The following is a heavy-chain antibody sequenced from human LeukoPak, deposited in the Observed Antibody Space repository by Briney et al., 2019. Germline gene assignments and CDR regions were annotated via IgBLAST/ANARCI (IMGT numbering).Heavy chain of an antibody. D-gene: IGHD3-16*01. CDR3: ARDGGGDFLGAFDI. Sequence: SETLSLTCTVSGGSISSGGYYWSWIRQHPGKGLEWIGYIYYSGSTYYNPSLKSRVTISVDTSKNQFSLKLSSVTAADTAVYYCARDGGGDFLGAFDIWGQGTMVTVSS. J-gene: IGHJ3*02. CDR2: IYYSGST. V-gene: IGHV4-31*03. CDR1: GGSISSGGYY.